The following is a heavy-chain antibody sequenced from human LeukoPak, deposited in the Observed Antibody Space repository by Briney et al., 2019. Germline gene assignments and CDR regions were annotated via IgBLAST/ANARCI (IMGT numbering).Heavy chain of an antibody. V-gene: IGHV1-18*01. CDR2: ISAYNGNT. CDR3: AREDKSGPSGSYLYYYYYYMDV. D-gene: IGHD1-26*01. CDR1: GYTFTSYG. Sequence: ASVKVSCKASGYTFTSYGISWVRQAPGQGLEWMGWISAYNGNTNYAQKLQGRVTMTTDTSTSTAYMELRSLRSDDTAVYYCAREDKSGPSGSYLYYYYYYMDVWGKGTTVTVSS. J-gene: IGHJ6*03.